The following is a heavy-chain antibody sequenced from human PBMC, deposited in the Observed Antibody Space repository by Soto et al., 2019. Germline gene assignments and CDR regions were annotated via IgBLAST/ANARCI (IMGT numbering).Heavy chain of an antibody. J-gene: IGHJ2*01. CDR3: ASGRGDGYNQNWYFDL. CDR2: INHGGSS. V-gene: IGHV4-34*01. Sequence: QVHLQQWGAGLLKPSETLSLTCAVYGGSFSGYYWSWIRQPPGQGLEWIGEINHGGSSNYNPSLKSRVSMSVGTSNNQFSLKLTSVTAADTAVYYCASGRGDGYNQNWYFDLWGRGTLVTVSS. CDR1: GGSFSGYY. D-gene: IGHD3-10*01.